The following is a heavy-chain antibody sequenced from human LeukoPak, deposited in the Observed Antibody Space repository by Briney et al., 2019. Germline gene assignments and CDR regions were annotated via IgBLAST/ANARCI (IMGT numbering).Heavy chain of an antibody. CDR3: ARDRAVTQDWVEFDP. V-gene: IGHV3-66*03. J-gene: IGHJ5*02. Sequence: QTGGSLRLSCAGSGFSVSNYYMSWVRQAPGKGLEWVSLIRDSGETFYADSVKSRFTISRDNSKNTMYLQMNRLRVEDTAVYFCARDRAVTQDWVEFDPWGQGTLVTVSS. D-gene: IGHD4-17*01. CDR1: GFSVSNYY. CDR2: IRDSGET.